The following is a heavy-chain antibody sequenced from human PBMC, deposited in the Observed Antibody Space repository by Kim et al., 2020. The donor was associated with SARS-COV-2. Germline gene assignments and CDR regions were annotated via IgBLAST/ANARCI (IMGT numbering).Heavy chain of an antibody. CDR2: ISAYNGNT. Sequence: ASVKVSCKASGYTFTSYGISWVRQAPGQGLEWMGWISAYNGNTNYAQKLQGRVTMTTDTSTSTAYMELRSLRSDDTAVYYCARGHSLYCSSTSCYRVGAEVLFDYWGQGTLVTVSS. V-gene: IGHV1-18*04. CDR3: ARGHSLYCSSTSCYRVGAEVLFDY. J-gene: IGHJ4*02. CDR1: GYTFTSYG. D-gene: IGHD2-2*01.